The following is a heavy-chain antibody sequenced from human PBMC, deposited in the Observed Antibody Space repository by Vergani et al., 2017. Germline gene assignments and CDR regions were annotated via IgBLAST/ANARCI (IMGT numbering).Heavy chain of an antibody. V-gene: IGHV3-53*01. Sequence: EVQLVESGGGLIQPGGSLRLSCAASGFTVSSNYMSWVRQAPGKGLEWVSVIYSGVSTYYADSVKGRFTISRDNSKNTLYLQMNSLRAEDTAVYYCVISGYGVLRWGDYWGQGTLVTVSS. CDR2: IYSGVST. CDR1: GFTVSSNY. J-gene: IGHJ4*02. CDR3: VISGYGVLRWGDY. D-gene: IGHD3-3*01.